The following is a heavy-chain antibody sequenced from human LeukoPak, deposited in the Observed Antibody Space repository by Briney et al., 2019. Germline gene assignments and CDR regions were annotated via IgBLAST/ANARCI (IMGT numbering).Heavy chain of an antibody. CDR3: ARGARAGYNLEPFDN. CDR1: GGSVSSGRYD. Sequence: PSETLSLICTVSGGSVSSGRYDWNWIRQPPGKGLEWIGYINYSGSTNYNPSLKSRVTISVDTSKNQISLKLSSVTAADTAVYYCARGARAGYNLEPFDNWGQGTLVTVSS. CDR2: INYSGST. V-gene: IGHV4-61*01. J-gene: IGHJ4*02. D-gene: IGHD5-24*01.